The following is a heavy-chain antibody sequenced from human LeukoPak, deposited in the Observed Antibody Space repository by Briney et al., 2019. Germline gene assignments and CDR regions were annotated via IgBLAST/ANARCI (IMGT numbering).Heavy chain of an antibody. Sequence: GGSLRLSCAASGFSSNDHAMHWVRQAPGKGLEWVSFISSSSSYIYYADSLKGRFTISRDNAKNSLYLQMNSLRAEDTAVYYCARGTMFPYYFDYWGQGTLVTVSS. V-gene: IGHV3-21*01. J-gene: IGHJ4*02. D-gene: IGHD3-10*02. CDR1: GFSSNDHA. CDR3: ARGTMFPYYFDY. CDR2: ISSSSSYI.